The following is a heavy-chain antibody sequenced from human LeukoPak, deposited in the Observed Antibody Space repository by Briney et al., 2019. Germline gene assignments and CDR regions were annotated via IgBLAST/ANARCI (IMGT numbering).Heavy chain of an antibody. D-gene: IGHD4-11*01. CDR1: GGSIISSNW. V-gene: IGHV4-4*02. Sequence: PSETLSLTCAVSGGSIISSNWWNWVRLPPGKGLEWIGEIYHSGNNNYNPSLKSRVTISVDRSKNQFSLKLTSVTAADTAVYYCASRLTVAGFDPWGQGTLVTVSS. CDR3: ASRLTVAGFDP. CDR2: IYHSGNN. J-gene: IGHJ5*02.